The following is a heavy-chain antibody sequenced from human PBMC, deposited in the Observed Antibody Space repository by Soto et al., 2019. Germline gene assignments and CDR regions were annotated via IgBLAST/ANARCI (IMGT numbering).Heavy chain of an antibody. D-gene: IGHD6-13*01. J-gene: IGHJ4*02. CDR3: ANPGLAAAGTVMFIDY. Sequence: SLRLPCAASGFTFSSYGMHWVRQAPGKGLEWVAVISYDGRNKYYADSVKGRFTISRDNSKNTLYLQMNSLRAEDTAVYYCANPGLAAAGTVMFIDYWGQGTLVTVSS. CDR2: ISYDGRNK. V-gene: IGHV3-30*18. CDR1: GFTFSSYG.